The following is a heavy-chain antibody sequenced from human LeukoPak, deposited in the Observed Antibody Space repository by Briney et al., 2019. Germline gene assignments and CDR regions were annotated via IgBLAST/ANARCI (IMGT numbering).Heavy chain of an antibody. Sequence: SETLSLTCTVSGGSISSYYWSWIRQPPVKGLEWIGYIYYSGSTNYNPSLKSRVTISVDTSKNQFSLKLSSVTAADTAVYYCARGDLKRYSYVTTTSFDPWGQGTLVTVSS. CDR2: IYYSGST. J-gene: IGHJ5*02. CDR3: ARGDLKRYSYVTTTSFDP. CDR1: GGSISSYY. V-gene: IGHV4-59*01. D-gene: IGHD5-18*01.